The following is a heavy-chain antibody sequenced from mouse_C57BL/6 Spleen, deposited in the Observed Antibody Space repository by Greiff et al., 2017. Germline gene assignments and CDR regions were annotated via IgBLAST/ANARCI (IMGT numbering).Heavy chain of an antibody. CDR1: GYTFTSYW. V-gene: IGHV1-55*01. CDR3: ARQDSSGYYFDY. Sequence: QVQLKQPGAELVKPGASVKMSCKASGYTFTSYWITWVKQRPGQGLEWIGDIYPGSGSTNYNEKFKSKATLTVDTSSSTAYMQLSSLTSEDSAVYYCARQDSSGYYFDYWGQGTTLTVSS. J-gene: IGHJ2*01. CDR2: IYPGSGST. D-gene: IGHD3-2*02.